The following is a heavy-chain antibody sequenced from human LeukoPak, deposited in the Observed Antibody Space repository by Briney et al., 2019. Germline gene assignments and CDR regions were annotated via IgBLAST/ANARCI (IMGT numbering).Heavy chain of an antibody. Sequence: SVKVSCKASGGTFCRYAIRWVRPAPGQGLEWMGGIIPIFGTANYAQKFQGRVTITTDESTSTAYMELSSLRSEDTAVYYCARGQGYGDYYYYCYYYMDVWGKGTTVTVSS. CDR3: ARGQGYGDYYYYCYYYMDV. J-gene: IGHJ6*03. V-gene: IGHV1-69*05. CDR2: IIPIFGTA. D-gene: IGHD4-17*01. CDR1: GGTFCRYA.